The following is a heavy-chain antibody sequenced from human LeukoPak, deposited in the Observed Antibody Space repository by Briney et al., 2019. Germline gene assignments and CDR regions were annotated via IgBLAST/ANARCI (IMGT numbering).Heavy chain of an antibody. J-gene: IGHJ4*02. CDR1: GYTFTGYY. V-gene: IGHV1-2*02. CDR2: INPNSSAP. Sequence: GASVKVSCKASGYTFTGYYMHWVRQAPGQGLEWMGWINPNSSAPKYAQEFQGRVTMTSDTSISTVYMELSRLRSDDTAVYYCARGGYSGYNGEWGNYWGQGTLVAVSS. CDR3: ARGGYSGYNGEWGNY. D-gene: IGHD5-12*01.